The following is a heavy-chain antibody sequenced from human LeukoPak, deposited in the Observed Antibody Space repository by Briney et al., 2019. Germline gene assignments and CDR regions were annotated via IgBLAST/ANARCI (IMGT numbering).Heavy chain of an antibody. V-gene: IGHV3-30*03. CDR3: ARDFIVGATFFQH. CDR2: ISYDGSNK. CDR1: GFTFSSYG. D-gene: IGHD1-26*01. Sequence: GSLRLSCAASGFTFSSYGMHWVRQAPGKGLEWVAVISYDGSNKYYADSVKGRFTISRDNSKNTLYLQMNSLRAEDTAVYYCARDFIVGATFFQHWGQGTLVTVSS. J-gene: IGHJ1*01.